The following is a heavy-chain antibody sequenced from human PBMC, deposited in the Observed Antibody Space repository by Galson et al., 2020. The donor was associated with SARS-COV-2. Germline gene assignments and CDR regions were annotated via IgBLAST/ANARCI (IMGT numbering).Heavy chain of an antibody. J-gene: IGHJ4*02. Sequence: ASVKVPCMASGYTFADYYIHWVRQAPGQGLEWMGWINPISGSTNYALKFQDWVTMTRDTSISTAYMELSKLRPDDTAFYYCARSRRAYCTGDCSADDFNLDYWGQGTLVTVS. D-gene: IGHD2-21*02. CDR2: INPISGST. V-gene: IGHV1-2*04. CDR1: GYTFADYY. CDR3: ARSRRAYCTGDCSADDFNLDY.